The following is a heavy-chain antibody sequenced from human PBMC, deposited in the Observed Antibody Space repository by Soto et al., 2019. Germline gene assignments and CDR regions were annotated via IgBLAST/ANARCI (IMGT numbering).Heavy chain of an antibody. CDR1: GGSISSSIYY. V-gene: IGHV4-39*01. D-gene: IGHD6-6*01. CDR3: ATPGGIAARPGLDYFDY. CDR2: IYYRGST. Sequence: QLQLQESGPGLVKPSETLSLTCTVSGGSISSSIYYWGWIRQPPGKGLEWIGSIYYRGSTYYNPSLKSRVTISVDTSKNQFSLKLSSVTAADTAVYYCATPGGIAARPGLDYFDYWGQGTLVTVSS. J-gene: IGHJ4*02.